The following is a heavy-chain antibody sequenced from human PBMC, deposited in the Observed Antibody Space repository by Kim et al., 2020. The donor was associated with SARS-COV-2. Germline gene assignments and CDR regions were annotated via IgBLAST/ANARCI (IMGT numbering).Heavy chain of an antibody. CDR3: ARHESPQVAPYFDY. D-gene: IGHD5-12*01. V-gene: IGHV4-39*01. J-gene: IGHJ4*02. CDR2: IYYSGST. CDR1: GGSISSSSYY. Sequence: SETLSLTCTVSGGSISSSSYYWGWIRQPPGKGLEWIGSIYYSGSTYYNPSLKSRVTISVDTSKNQFSLKLSSVTAADTAVYYCARHESPQVAPYFDYWGQGTLVTVSS.